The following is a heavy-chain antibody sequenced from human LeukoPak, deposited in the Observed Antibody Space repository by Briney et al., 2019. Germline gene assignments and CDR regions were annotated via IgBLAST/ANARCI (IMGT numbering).Heavy chain of an antibody. D-gene: IGHD2-15*01. V-gene: IGHV4-61*01. CDR2: IFYSGTT. J-gene: IGHJ6*02. CDR1: GASFSSGSSY. CDR3: ARTPVYCSGGSCYYYYYAMDV. Sequence: KTSETLSLTCTVSGASFSSGSSYWGWIRQPPGKGLEWIGYIFYSGTTNYSPSLKSRVTMSLDTSENQFSLRLSSVTAADTAVYYCARTPVYCSGGSCYYYYYAMDVWGQGTTVTVSS.